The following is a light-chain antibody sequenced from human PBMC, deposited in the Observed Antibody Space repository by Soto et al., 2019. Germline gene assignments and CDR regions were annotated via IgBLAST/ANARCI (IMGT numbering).Light chain of an antibody. CDR1: SSDVGSYNL. CDR2: EGS. J-gene: IGLJ1*01. Sequence: QSVLTQPASVSGSPGQSITISCTRTSSDVGSYNLVPWYQKHPDKAPKLLIYEGSKRPSGVSSRFSGSKSGNTASLTISGLQTEDEADYYCCSYGAGSTFVFGTGTKGTVL. CDR3: CSYGAGSTFV. V-gene: IGLV2-23*03.